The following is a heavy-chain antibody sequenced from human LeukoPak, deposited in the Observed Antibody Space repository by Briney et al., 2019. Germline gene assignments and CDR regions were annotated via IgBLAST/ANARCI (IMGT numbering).Heavy chain of an antibody. CDR1: GYTFTSYG. CDR3: ARVNIAAASNWFDP. CDR2: ISAYNGNT. J-gene: IGHJ5*02. D-gene: IGHD6-13*01. V-gene: IGHV1-18*01. Sequence: ASVKVSCKASGYTFTSYGISWVRQAPGQGLELMGWISAYNGNTNYAQKLQGRVTMTTDTSTSTAYMELRSLRSDDTAVYYCARVNIAAASNWFDPWGQGTLVTVSS.